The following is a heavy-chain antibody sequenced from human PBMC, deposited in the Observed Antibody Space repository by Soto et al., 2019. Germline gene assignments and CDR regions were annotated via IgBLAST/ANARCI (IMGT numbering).Heavy chain of an antibody. J-gene: IGHJ6*02. D-gene: IGHD3-10*01. Sequence: DVQVLESGGDLVQPGGSLRLSCAASGFTFNSYAMSWVRQAPGKGLEWVSSVSAGGDMTYYSDSVKGRFTISRDNSNNALCLPMNSLRIEDTALYYCARGDRGGSGSPASYYYSGLDVWGQGTTVTVS. CDR3: ARGDRGGSGSPASYYYSGLDV. CDR2: VSAGGDMT. V-gene: IGHV3-23*01. CDR1: GFTFNSYA.